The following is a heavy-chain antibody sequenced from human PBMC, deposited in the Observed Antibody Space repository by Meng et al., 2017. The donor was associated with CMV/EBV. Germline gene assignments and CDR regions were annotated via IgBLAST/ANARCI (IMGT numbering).Heavy chain of an antibody. Sequence: GSLRLSCAVSGGSISSSNWWSWVRQPPGKGLEWIGEIYHSGSTNYNPSLKSRVTISVDKSKNQFSLKLSSVTAADTAVYYCAREKPGSLDYYYYGMDVWGQGTTVTVSS. CDR2: IYHSGST. J-gene: IGHJ6*02. CDR3: AREKPGSLDYYYYGMDV. CDR1: GGSISSSNW. V-gene: IGHV4-4*02. D-gene: IGHD1-26*01.